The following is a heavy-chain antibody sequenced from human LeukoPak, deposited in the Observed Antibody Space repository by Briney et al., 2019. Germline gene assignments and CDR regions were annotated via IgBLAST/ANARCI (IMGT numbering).Heavy chain of an antibody. Sequence: ASVKVSCKGSGFAITNYAITWVRQAPGQGLEWMGWINTYNGNTNYAQNLQGRVTLTTDTSTSTAYMELRSLTSDDTAVYYCARAYYGSGTYLSMDVWGQGTTVTVSS. CDR3: ARAYYGSGTYLSMDV. V-gene: IGHV1-18*01. CDR2: INTYNGNT. J-gene: IGHJ6*02. CDR1: GFAITNYA. D-gene: IGHD3-10*01.